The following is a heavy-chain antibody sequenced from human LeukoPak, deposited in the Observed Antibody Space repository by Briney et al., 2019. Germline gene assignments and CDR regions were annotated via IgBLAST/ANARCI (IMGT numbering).Heavy chain of an antibody. J-gene: IGHJ6*04. CDR3: ARDSLLRYFDWFPLGMDV. V-gene: IGHV1-18*04. D-gene: IGHD3-9*01. Sequence: ASVTVSCKASGYTFTSYGISWVRQAPGQGLEWMGWISAYNGNTNYAQKLQGRVTMTTDTSTSTAYMELRSLRSDDTAVYYCARDSLLRYFDWFPLGMDVWGKGTTVTVSS. CDR2: ISAYNGNT. CDR1: GYTFTSYG.